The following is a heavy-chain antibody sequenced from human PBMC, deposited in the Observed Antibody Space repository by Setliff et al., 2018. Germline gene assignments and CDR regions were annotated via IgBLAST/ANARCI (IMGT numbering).Heavy chain of an antibody. CDR2: IYYSGST. V-gene: IGHV4-31*03. CDR1: GGSISGGGYY. Sequence: SETLSLTCTVSGGSISGGGYYWSWIRQHPRKGLEWIGYIYYSGSTNYTPSLKSRVTLSVDTYRNHLSLKLNSVTAADTAVYYCARSGYYSIDAFDIWGQGTMVTVSS. D-gene: IGHD3-22*01. CDR3: ARSGYYSIDAFDI. J-gene: IGHJ3*02.